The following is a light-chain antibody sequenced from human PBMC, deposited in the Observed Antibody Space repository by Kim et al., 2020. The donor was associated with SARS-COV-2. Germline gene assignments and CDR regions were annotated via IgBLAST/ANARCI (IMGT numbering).Light chain of an antibody. CDR3: QRYVSSQII. J-gene: IGKJ5*01. CDR2: DAS. V-gene: IGKV3-20*01. Sequence: LSPGERATLSCRPSQRVRSGYLAWYQQKPGQAPRLFIYDASNRAAGIPDRFSGVGSGTDFTFTISNVEPEDIAVYYGQRYVSSQIIFGQGTRLGI. CDR1: QRVRSGY.